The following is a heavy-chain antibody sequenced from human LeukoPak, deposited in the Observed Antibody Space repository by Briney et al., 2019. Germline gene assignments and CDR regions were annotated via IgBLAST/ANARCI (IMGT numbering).Heavy chain of an antibody. Sequence: ASVKVSCKASGYTFTSYGISWVRQALGQGLEWMGWISAYNGNTNYAQKLQGRVTMTTDTSTSTAYMELRSLRSDDTAVYYCARDRIVVVPAAIDYWGQGTLVTVSS. J-gene: IGHJ4*02. CDR2: ISAYNGNT. CDR3: ARDRIVVVPAAIDY. D-gene: IGHD2-2*02. V-gene: IGHV1-18*01. CDR1: GYTFTSYG.